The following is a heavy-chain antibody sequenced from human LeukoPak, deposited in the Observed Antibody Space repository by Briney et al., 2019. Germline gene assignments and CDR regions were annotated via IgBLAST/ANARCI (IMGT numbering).Heavy chain of an antibody. CDR2: IYYSGST. V-gene: IGHV4-59*01. Sequence: SETLSLTCTVSGGSISSYYWSWIRQPPGKGLEWIGYIYYSGSTNYNPSLKGRVTISLDTSKNQFSLKLTSVTAADTAVYYCARGSWLGDSYMDVWGKGTTVTISS. CDR3: ARGSWLGDSYMDV. D-gene: IGHD3-10*01. CDR1: GGSISSYY. J-gene: IGHJ6*03.